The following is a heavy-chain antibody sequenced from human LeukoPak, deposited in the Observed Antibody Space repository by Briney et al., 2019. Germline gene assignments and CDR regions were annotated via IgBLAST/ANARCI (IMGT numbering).Heavy chain of an antibody. CDR2: ISYDGSNK. CDR3: AKEDTAMVANYYYGMDV. V-gene: IGHV3-30*18. Sequence: GGSLRLSCAASGFTFSSYGMHWVRQAPGKGLEWVAVISYDGSNKYYADSVKGRFTISRDNSKNTLYLQMNSLRAEDTAVYYCAKEDTAMVANYYYGMDVWGQGTTVTVSS. CDR1: GFTFSSYG. D-gene: IGHD5-18*01. J-gene: IGHJ6*02.